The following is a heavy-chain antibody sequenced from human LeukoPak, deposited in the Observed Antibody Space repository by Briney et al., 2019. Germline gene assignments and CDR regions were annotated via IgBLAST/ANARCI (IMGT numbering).Heavy chain of an antibody. Sequence: SQTLSLTCAISGDTVSSNSAVWSWIRQSPSRGLEWLGRTYYRSKWYSEYAVYVRGRITINSNTSKNQFSLHLNSVTPDDTAVYYCARWVGSAGRFDNWGQGSLVTVSS. D-gene: IGHD1-26*01. CDR1: GDTVSSNSAV. V-gene: IGHV6-1*01. J-gene: IGHJ4*02. CDR3: ARWVGSAGRFDN. CDR2: TYYRSKWYS.